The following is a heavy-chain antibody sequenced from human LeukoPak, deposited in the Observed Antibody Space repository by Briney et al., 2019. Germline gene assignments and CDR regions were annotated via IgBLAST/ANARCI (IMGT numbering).Heavy chain of an antibody. J-gene: IGHJ4*02. CDR1: GGSISSGNYY. CDR3: ARGFDY. Sequence: PSETLSLTCTMSGGSISSGNYYWAWIRQSPGKGLEWIGRISYSGSTYYNPSLKRRVTISVDTSKNQFSLKLSSVTATDTAVYYCARGFDYWGQGTLVTVSP. CDR2: ISYSGST. V-gene: IGHV4-39*01.